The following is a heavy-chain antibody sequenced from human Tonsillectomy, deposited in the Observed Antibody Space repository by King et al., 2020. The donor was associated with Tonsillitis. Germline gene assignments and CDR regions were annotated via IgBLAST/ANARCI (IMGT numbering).Heavy chain of an antibody. CDR3: ARRGYGDPQWWYFDL. V-gene: IGHV5-51*01. J-gene: IGHJ2*01. CDR2: IYPGDSDT. D-gene: IGHD4-17*01. CDR1: GYSFTSYW. Sequence: VQLVESGAEVKKPGESLKISCKGSGYSFTSYWIAWVRQMPGKGLEWMGIIYPGDSDTRYSPSFQGQVTISADKSISTAYLQWSSLKASDTAMYYFARRGYGDPQWWYFDLWGRGTLVTVSS.